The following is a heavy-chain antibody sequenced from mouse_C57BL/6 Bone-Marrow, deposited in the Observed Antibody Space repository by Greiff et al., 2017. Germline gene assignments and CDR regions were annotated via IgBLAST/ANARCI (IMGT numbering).Heavy chain of an antibody. J-gene: IGHJ2*01. D-gene: IGHD1-1*01. CDR1: GYTFTSYW. Sequence: QVQLQQPGAELVRPGSSVKLSCKASGYTFTSYWMHWVKQRPIQGLEWIGNIDPSDSETHYTQKFKDKATLTVDKSSSTAYMQLSSLTSEASAVDYCVRRDYYGSSDYDYWGQGTTLTVSS. V-gene: IGHV1-52*01. CDR3: VRRDYYGSSDYDY. CDR2: IDPSDSET.